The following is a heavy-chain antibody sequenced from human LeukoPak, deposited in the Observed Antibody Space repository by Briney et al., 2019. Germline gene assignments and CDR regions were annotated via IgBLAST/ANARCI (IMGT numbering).Heavy chain of an antibody. D-gene: IGHD4-17*01. V-gene: IGHV1-3*01. CDR1: GYTFTSYA. CDR3: AREGTVTSGHDAFDI. J-gene: IGHJ3*02. Sequence: ASVKVSCKASGYTFTSYAMHWVRQAPGQRLEWMGWINAGNGNTKYSQKFQGRVTITRDTSASTAYMELSSLRSEDTAVYYCAREGTVTSGHDAFDIWGQGTMVTVSS. CDR2: INAGNGNT.